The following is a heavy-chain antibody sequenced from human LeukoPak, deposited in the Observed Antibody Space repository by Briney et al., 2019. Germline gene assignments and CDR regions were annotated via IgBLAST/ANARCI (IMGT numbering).Heavy chain of an antibody. CDR1: GGSISSYY. J-gene: IGHJ3*02. V-gene: IGHV4-59*01. D-gene: IGHD3-3*01. CDR3: AREGVLEWLFRDAFDI. CDR2: IYYSGST. Sequence: SETLSLTCTVSGGSISSYYWSWIRQPPGKGLEWIGYIYYSGSTNYNPSLKSRVTISVDPSKNQFSLKLSSVTAADTAVYYCAREGVLEWLFRDAFDIWGQGTMVTVSS.